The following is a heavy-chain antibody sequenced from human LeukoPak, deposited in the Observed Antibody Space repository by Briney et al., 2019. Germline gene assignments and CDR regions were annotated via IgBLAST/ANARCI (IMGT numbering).Heavy chain of an antibody. D-gene: IGHD1-26*01. CDR2: ISGSGGST. J-gene: IGHJ4*02. V-gene: IGHV3-23*01. Sequence: GGSLRLSCSASGFIASSNYMSWVRQAPGKGLEWVSAISGSGGSTYHADSVKGRFTISRDNSKNTLYLQMNSLRAEDTAVYYCAKDFNGNYYSLWDYWGQGTLVTVSS. CDR1: GFIASSNY. CDR3: AKDFNGNYYSLWDY.